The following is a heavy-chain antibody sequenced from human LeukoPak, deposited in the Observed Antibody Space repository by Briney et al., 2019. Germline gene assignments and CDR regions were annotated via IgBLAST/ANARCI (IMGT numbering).Heavy chain of an antibody. Sequence: SETLSLTCAVYGGSFSDHYWSWIRQPPGKGLEWIGYINHSGSTDYNPSLKSRVTMSVDTSKNQFSLKLSSVTAADTAVYSCAKTPTALVRGGYYFDNWGQGTLVTAS. CDR2: INHSGST. V-gene: IGHV4-34*01. D-gene: IGHD6-6*01. CDR3: AKTPTALVRGGYYFDN. J-gene: IGHJ4*02. CDR1: GGSFSDHY.